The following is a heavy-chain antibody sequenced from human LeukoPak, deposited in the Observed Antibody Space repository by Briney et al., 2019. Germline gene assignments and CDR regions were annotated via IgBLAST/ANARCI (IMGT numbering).Heavy chain of an antibody. D-gene: IGHD3-22*01. Sequence: PGGSLRLSCAASGFTFSSYAMHWVRQAPGKGLEWVAVISYDGSNKYCADSVKGRFTISRDNSKNTLYLQMNSLRAEDTAVYYCAKVADSSGYYWGAGMDVWGQGTTVTVSS. CDR1: GFTFSSYA. V-gene: IGHV3-30-3*01. J-gene: IGHJ6*02. CDR2: ISYDGSNK. CDR3: AKVADSSGYYWGAGMDV.